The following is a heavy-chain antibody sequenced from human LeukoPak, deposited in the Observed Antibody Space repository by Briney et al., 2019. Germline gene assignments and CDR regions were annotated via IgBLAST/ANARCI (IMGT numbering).Heavy chain of an antibody. J-gene: IGHJ5*02. CDR1: GYTFTSYA. Sequence: ASVKVSCKASGYTFTSYAMHWVRQAPGQRLEWTGWINADNGNTKYSQKFQGRVTITRDTSASTAYIELSSLRSEDTAVYYCARGPLPAARYNWFDPWGQGTLVTVSS. CDR3: ARGPLPAARYNWFDP. V-gene: IGHV1-3*01. D-gene: IGHD2-2*01. CDR2: INADNGNT.